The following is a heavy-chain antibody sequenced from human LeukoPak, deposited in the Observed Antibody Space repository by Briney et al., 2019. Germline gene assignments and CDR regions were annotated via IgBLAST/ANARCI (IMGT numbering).Heavy chain of an antibody. Sequence: SETLSLTCTVSGYSISSGCCWAWVRQPAGEGLGWIGSIYHYGSTFYNPSLRSRVTISEDTTKNQFSLNLSSVTAADTAVYYCARIPGTVVTAAFDYWGQGTLVTVSS. CDR1: GYSISSGCC. V-gene: IGHV4-38-2*02. J-gene: IGHJ4*02. CDR2: IYHYGST. D-gene: IGHD2-21*02. CDR3: ARIPGTVVTAAFDY.